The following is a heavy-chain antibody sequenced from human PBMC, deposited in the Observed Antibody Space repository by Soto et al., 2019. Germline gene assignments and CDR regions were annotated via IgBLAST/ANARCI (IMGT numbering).Heavy chain of an antibody. V-gene: IGHV4-59*01. CDR1: GGSISSYY. J-gene: IGHJ4*02. Sequence: QVQLQESGPGLVKPSETLSLTCTVSGGSISSYYWSWIRQPPGKGLEWIGYIYYSGSTNYNPSLKSRVPISVETPNNTSARKLSPATAADTAVSYSASDYYGSGRPPLGYWGQGTLVTVSS. CDR2: IYYSGST. CDR3: ASDYYGSGRPPLGY. D-gene: IGHD3-10*01.